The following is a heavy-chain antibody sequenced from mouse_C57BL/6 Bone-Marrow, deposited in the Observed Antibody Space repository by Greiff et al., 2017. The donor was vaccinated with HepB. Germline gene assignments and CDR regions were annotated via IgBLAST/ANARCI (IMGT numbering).Heavy chain of an antibody. D-gene: IGHD1-1*01. CDR2: IDPSDSYT. CDR3: AREENYYGSSVWYFDV. J-gene: IGHJ1*03. CDR1: GYTFTSYW. V-gene: IGHV1-50*01. Sequence: QVQLQQPGAELVKPGASVKLSCKASGYTFTSYWMQWVKQRPGQGLEWIGEIDPSDSYTNYNQKFKGKATLTVDTSSSTAYMQLSSLTSEDSAVYYCAREENYYGSSVWYFDVWGTGTTVTVSS.